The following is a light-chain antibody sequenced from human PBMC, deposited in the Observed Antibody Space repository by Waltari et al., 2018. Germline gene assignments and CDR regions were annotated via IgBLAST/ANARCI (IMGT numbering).Light chain of an antibody. CDR2: KAS. Sequence: DIQMTQSPSTLSASVGDRVTITCRASQSISSWLAWYQQKPGTAPKPLISKASTLQSGVPSRFSGSGSGTEFSLTISSLQPDDFATYYCQQYDDYTPLTFGGGTKVEIK. CDR3: QQYDDYTPLT. CDR1: QSISSW. V-gene: IGKV1-5*03. J-gene: IGKJ4*01.